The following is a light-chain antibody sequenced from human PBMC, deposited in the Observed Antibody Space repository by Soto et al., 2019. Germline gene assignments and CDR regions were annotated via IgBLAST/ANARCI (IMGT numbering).Light chain of an antibody. CDR3: QAWDSISYVV. J-gene: IGLJ2*01. CDR2: QDT. Sequence: SYELTQPPSVSVSPGQTASITCSGDKLGDKYACWYQQKPGQSPVLVIYQDTKRPSGIPERFSGSNSGNTATLTISGTQAMDEADYYCQAWDSISYVVFGGGTQLTVL. V-gene: IGLV3-1*01. CDR1: KLGDKY.